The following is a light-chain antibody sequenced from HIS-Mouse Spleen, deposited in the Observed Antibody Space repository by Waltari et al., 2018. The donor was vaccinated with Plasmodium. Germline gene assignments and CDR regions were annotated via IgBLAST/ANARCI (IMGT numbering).Light chain of an antibody. J-gene: IGKJ4*01. CDR1: QSVSSY. CDR2: DAS. Sequence: EIVLTQSPATLSLSPGERATLSCRASQSVSSYLAWYQQKPGQAPRRLIYDASNRATGIPARFSGSGSGTDFTLTISSLEPEDFAVYYCQQRSNWPSLTLGGGTKVEIK. CDR3: QQRSNWPSLT. V-gene: IGKV3-11*01.